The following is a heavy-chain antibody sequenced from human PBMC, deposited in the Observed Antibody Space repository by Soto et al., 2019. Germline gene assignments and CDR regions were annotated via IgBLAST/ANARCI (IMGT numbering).Heavy chain of an antibody. J-gene: IGHJ5*02. Sequence: EVQLLESGGGLVQPGGSLRLSCAASGFTFSSYGMIWVRQAPGKGLEWVSAVSGGGGTTYYADSVKGRFTISRDNSKSRLYLQMNSLRAEDTAVYYCAKDRLAGKTLRKEFDPWCQGALVTVSS. CDR1: GFTFSSYG. V-gene: IGHV3-23*01. CDR3: AKDRLAGKTLRKEFDP. CDR2: VSGGGGTT.